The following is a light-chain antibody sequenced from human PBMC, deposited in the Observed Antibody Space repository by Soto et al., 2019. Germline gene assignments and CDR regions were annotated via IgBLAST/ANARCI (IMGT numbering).Light chain of an antibody. CDR1: SSDVGGYKY. CDR2: DVS. V-gene: IGLV2-14*01. Sequence: QSALTQPASVSGSPGQSITISCTGTSSDVGGYKYVSWYQQHPGKAPKLMIFDVSHRPSGVSNRFSGSKSGNTASLTISGLQAEDEADYYCSSYTSTTSYVFGTGTKVTFL. CDR3: SSYTSTTSYV. J-gene: IGLJ1*01.